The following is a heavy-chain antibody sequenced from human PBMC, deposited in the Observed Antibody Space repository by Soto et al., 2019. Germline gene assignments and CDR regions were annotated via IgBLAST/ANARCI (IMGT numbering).Heavy chain of an antibody. CDR3: ARDARYCSGGSCGDHDAFDI. CDR1: GYTFTGYY. J-gene: IGHJ3*02. CDR2: INPNSGGT. V-gene: IGHV1-2*04. Sequence: GASVKVSCKASGYTFTGYYMHWVRQAPGQGLEWMGWINPNSGGTNYAQKFQGWVTMTRDTSISTAYMELSRLRSDDTAVYYCARDARYCSGGSCGDHDAFDIWGQGTMVTVSS. D-gene: IGHD2-15*01.